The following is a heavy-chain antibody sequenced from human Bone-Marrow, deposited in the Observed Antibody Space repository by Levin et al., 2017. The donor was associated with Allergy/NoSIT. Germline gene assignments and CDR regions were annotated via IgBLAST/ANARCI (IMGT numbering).Heavy chain of an antibody. CDR1: GFTFSSYG. CDR2: IWYDGSNK. Sequence: GGSLRLSCAASGFTFSSYGMHWVRQAPGKGLEWVAVIWYDGSNKYYADSVKGRFTISRDNSKNTLYLQMNSLRAEDTAVYYCARSDHPGAYGDYEAVDYWGQGTLVTVSS. CDR3: ARSDHPGAYGDYEAVDY. V-gene: IGHV3-33*01. J-gene: IGHJ4*02. D-gene: IGHD4-17*01.